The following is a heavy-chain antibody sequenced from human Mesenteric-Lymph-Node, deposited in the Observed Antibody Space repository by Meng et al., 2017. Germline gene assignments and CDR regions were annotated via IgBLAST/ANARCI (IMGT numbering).Heavy chain of an antibody. CDR2: IYSGGST. J-gene: IGHJ4*02. CDR1: GFSVSNNY. CDR3: ARSGLEGTLDY. Sequence: VELVEIGGGLIQPGGSLRLSCAPSGFSVSNNYMNWVRQAPGKGLEWVSVIYSGGSTYYADSVKGRFTISRDNSKNTVYLRMNSLRAEDTAVYFCARSGLEGTLDYWGQGSLVTVSS. V-gene: IGHV3-53*02. D-gene: IGHD1-14*01.